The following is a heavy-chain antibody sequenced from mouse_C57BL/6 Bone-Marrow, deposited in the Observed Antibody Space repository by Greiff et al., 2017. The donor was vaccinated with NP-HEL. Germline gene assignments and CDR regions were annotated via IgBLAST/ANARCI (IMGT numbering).Heavy chain of an antibody. CDR2: ISSGGSYT. CDR1: GFTFSSYG. Sequence: EVQVVESGGDLVKPGGSLKLSCAASGFTFSSYGMSWVRQTPDKRLEWVATISSGGSYTYYPDSVKGRFTISRDNAKNTLYLQMSSLKSEDTAMYYCARQGLGRHYYFDYWGQGTTLTVSS. V-gene: IGHV5-6*01. CDR3: ARQGLGRHYYFDY. J-gene: IGHJ2*01. D-gene: IGHD4-1*01.